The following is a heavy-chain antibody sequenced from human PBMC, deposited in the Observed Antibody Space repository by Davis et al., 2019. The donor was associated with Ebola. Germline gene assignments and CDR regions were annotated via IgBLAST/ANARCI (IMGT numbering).Heavy chain of an antibody. Sequence: ASVKVSCKASGYTFTSYGISWVRQAPGQGLEWMGWINPNSGGTNYAQKFQGWVTMTRDTSISTAYMELSRLRSEDTAVYYCARVNPYYYYGMDVWGQGTTVTVSS. V-gene: IGHV1-2*04. CDR1: GYTFTSYG. J-gene: IGHJ6*02. CDR3: ARVNPYYYYGMDV. CDR2: INPNSGGT.